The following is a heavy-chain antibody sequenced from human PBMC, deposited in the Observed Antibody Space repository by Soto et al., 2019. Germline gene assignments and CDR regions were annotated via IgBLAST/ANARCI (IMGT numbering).Heavy chain of an antibody. Sequence: SETLSLTCTVSGDSVSKYYWNWIRQPAGKGLEWIGRIYTTRSPNYNPSLKSRVTMSVDTSKNQFSLKLNLTSVTAADTAVYYCARSPAYGDYANLDTWGQGTLVNVS. J-gene: IGHJ5*02. CDR3: ARSPAYGDYANLDT. D-gene: IGHD4-17*01. CDR1: GDSVSKYY. V-gene: IGHV4-4*07. CDR2: IYTTRSP.